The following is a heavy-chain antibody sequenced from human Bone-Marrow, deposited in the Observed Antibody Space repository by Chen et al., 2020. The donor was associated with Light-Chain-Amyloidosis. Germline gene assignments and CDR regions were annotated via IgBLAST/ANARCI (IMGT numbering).Heavy chain of an antibody. CDR3: VASHVIVGALES. D-gene: IGHD2-21*01. CDR2: IRTKNSGYTT. V-gene: IGHV3-73*01. CDR1: GFTFSDSG. J-gene: IGHJ4*02. Sequence: MHLVESGGGVVQPGKSLRLSCVASGFTFSDSGIHWVRQASGKGLEWLGRIRTKNSGYTTSYAAPVEGRFTVSRDDSKTTAYLQMDSLKIEDTALYYCVASHVIVGALESWGQGTLVIVSP.